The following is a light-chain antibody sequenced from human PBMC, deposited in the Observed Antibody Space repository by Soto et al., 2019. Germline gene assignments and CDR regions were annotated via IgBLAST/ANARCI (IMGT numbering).Light chain of an antibody. V-gene: IGKV3-15*01. Sequence: EIVMTQSPATLSVSPGERATLSCTASQSVDTNLAWYQQIPGQPPRLLIHTASPRATGIPARFSGSGSGTEFTLTISSLQSEDFALYYCQQYNGWPTFGQGTRVEI. CDR3: QQYNGWPT. CDR2: TAS. J-gene: IGKJ1*01. CDR1: QSVDTN.